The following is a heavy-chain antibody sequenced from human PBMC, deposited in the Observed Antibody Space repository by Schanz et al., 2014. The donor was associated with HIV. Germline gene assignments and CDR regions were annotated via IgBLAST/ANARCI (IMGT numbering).Heavy chain of an antibody. J-gene: IGHJ4*01. Sequence: QVQLVQSGVEVKKPGASVKVSCKASGYTFTTYGITWVRQAPGQGLEWMGWISPNNGNRNYAQKLQGRVTMTTDTSTTTAYMELRSLRSDETAIYYCARGGSVWYGYEGFDYWGHGTLVTVSS. V-gene: IGHV1-18*01. CDR1: GYTFTTYG. CDR3: ARGGSVWYGYEGFDY. D-gene: IGHD6-19*01. CDR2: ISPNNGNR.